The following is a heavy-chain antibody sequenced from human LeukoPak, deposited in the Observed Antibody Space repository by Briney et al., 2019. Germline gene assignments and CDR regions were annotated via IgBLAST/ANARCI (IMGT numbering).Heavy chain of an antibody. D-gene: IGHD6-13*01. V-gene: IGHV1-8*01. Sequence: ASVKVSCKASGYTFTSYDINWVRQATGQGLEWMGWMNPNSGNTGYAQKFQGRVTMTRNTSISTAYMELSSLRSEDTAVYYCGRATLQQLVPDYWGQGTLVTVSS. CDR1: GYTFTSYD. J-gene: IGHJ4*02. CDR3: GRATLQQLVPDY. CDR2: MNPNSGNT.